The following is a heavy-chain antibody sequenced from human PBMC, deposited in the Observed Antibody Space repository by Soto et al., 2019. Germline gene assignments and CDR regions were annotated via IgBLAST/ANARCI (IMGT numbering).Heavy chain of an antibody. J-gene: IGHJ4*02. CDR2: IKQDGSEK. V-gene: IGHV3-7*01. D-gene: IGHD4-17*01. CDR3: ASGYGDYDDYFDY. Sequence: SLRLSCAASGFTFSSYWMSWVRQAPGKGLEWVANIKQDGSEKYYVDSVKGRFTISRDNAKNSLYLQMNSLRAEDTAVYYCASGYGDYDDYFDYWGQGTLVTVSS. CDR1: GFTFSSYW.